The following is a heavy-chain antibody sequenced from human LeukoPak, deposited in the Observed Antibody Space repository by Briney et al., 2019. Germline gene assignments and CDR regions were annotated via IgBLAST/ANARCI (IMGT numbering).Heavy chain of an antibody. V-gene: IGHV3-30*02. CDR1: GFTFSSYG. Sequence: GGSLRLSCAASGFTFSSYGMHWVRRAPGKGLEWVAFIRYDGSNKYYADSVKGRFTISRDNSKNTLYLQMNSLRAEDTAVYYCAIDLLEWLSLEDAFDIWGQGTMVTVSS. CDR3: AIDLLEWLSLEDAFDI. J-gene: IGHJ3*02. D-gene: IGHD3-3*01. CDR2: IRYDGSNK.